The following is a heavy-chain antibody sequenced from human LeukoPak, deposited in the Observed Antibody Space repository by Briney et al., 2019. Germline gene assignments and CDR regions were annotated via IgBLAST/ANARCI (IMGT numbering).Heavy chain of an antibody. J-gene: IGHJ4*02. CDR3: ASFGGTMDY. D-gene: IGHD3-16*01. CDR2: IYYSGST. Sequence: SETLSLTCIVSGGSISSYYWSWIRQPPGKGLEWIGYIYYSGSTNYNPSLKSRVTISVDTSKNQFSLKLSSVTAADTAVYYCASFGGTMDYWGQGTLVTVSS. CDR1: GGSISSYY. V-gene: IGHV4-59*01.